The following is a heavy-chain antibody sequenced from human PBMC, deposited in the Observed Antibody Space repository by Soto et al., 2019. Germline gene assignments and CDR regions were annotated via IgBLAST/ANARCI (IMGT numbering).Heavy chain of an antibody. Sequence: GGSLRLSCAASGFTFSSYAIHWVRQAPGKGLEWVAVISYDGSNKYYADSVKGRFTISRDNSKNTLYLQMNSLRAEDTAVYFCARDTRSTIAVAGILDYWGQGTLVTVSS. V-gene: IGHV3-30-3*01. D-gene: IGHD6-19*01. CDR1: GFTFSSYA. CDR3: ARDTRSTIAVAGILDY. J-gene: IGHJ4*02. CDR2: ISYDGSNK.